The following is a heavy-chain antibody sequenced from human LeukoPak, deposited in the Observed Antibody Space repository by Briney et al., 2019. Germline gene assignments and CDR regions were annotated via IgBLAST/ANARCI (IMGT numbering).Heavy chain of an antibody. CDR3: ARDRSIRDWGNWFDP. Sequence: KPSETLSLTCTVSGGSISSYYWSWIRQPPGKGLEWIGYIYYSGSTNYNPSLKSRVTISVDTSKNQFSLKLSSVTAADTAVYYCARDRSIRDWGNWFDPWGQGTLVTVSS. CDR1: GGSISSYY. V-gene: IGHV4-59*12. D-gene: IGHD7-27*01. J-gene: IGHJ5*02. CDR2: IYYSGST.